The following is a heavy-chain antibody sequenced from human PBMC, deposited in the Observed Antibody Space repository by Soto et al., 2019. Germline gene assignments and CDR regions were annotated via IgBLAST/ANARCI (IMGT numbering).Heavy chain of an antibody. CDR3: ARGYYDILTGYSTSYYYYYYYMDV. V-gene: IGHV6-1*01. CDR2: TYYRSKWYN. Sequence: SQTLSLTCAISGDSVSSNSAAWNWTRQSPSRDLEWLGRTYYRSKWYNDYAVSVKSRITINPDTSKNQFSLQLNSVTPEDTAVYYCARGYYDILTGYSTSYYYYYYYMDVWGKGTTVTVSS. J-gene: IGHJ6*03. D-gene: IGHD3-9*01. CDR1: GDSVSSNSAA.